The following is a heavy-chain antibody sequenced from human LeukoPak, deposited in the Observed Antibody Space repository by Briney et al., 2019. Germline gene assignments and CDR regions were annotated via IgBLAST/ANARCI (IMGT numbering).Heavy chain of an antibody. CDR3: AGDGPRFVYSYGCDY. CDR1: GYTFTSYG. V-gene: IGHV1-18*01. Sequence: ASVKVSCKASGYTFTSYGISWVRQAPGQGLEWMGWISAYNGNTNYAQKLQGRVTMTTDTSTSTAYMELRSLRSDDTAVYYCAGDGPRFVYSYGCDYWGQGTLVTVSS. J-gene: IGHJ4*02. CDR2: ISAYNGNT. D-gene: IGHD5-18*01.